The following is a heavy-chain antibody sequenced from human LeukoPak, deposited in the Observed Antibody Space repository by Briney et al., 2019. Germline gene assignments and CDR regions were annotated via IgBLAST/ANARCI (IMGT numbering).Heavy chain of an antibody. V-gene: IGHV3-7*01. Sequence: GGSLRLSCATSGFTFRNYWMSWVRQAPGKGLEWVANIKYDGSEKYYEDSVKGRLTTSRDNAKNSLYLQINSLRAEDTALYYCVRVAGFFDFWGQGTLVTVSS. CDR2: IKYDGSEK. CDR1: GFTFRNYW. D-gene: IGHD3-10*01. J-gene: IGHJ4*02. CDR3: VRVAGFFDF.